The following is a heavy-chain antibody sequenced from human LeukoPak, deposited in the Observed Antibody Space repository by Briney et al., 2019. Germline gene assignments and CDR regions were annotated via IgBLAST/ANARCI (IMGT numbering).Heavy chain of an antibody. CDR1: GGSISSYY. V-gene: IGHV4-59*01. CDR3: ARGYDFWSGYYTPHYYYYMDV. Sequence: SETLSLTCTGSGGSISSYYWSWIRQPPGKGLEWIGYIYYSGSTNYNPSLKSRVTISVDTSKNQFSLKLSSVTAADTAVYYCARGYDFWSGYYTPHYYYYMDVWGKGTTVTVSS. D-gene: IGHD3-3*01. J-gene: IGHJ6*03. CDR2: IYYSGST.